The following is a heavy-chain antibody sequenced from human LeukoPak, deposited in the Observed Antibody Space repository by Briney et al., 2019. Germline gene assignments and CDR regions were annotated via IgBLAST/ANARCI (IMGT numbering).Heavy chain of an antibody. CDR1: GYSFTSYW. CDR3: ARRPPLYDTSGYYAAFDY. CDR2: IYPGDSDT. Sequence: GESLKISCKGSGYSFTSYWIGWVRQMPGKGLEWMGIIYPGDSDTRYSPSFQGQVTISADKSISTAYLQWGSLKASDTAMYYCARRPPLYDTSGYYAAFDYSGQGTLVTVFS. J-gene: IGHJ4*02. V-gene: IGHV5-51*01. D-gene: IGHD3-22*01.